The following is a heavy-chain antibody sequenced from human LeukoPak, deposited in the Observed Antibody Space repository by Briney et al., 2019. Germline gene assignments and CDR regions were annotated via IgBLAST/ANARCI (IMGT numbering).Heavy chain of an antibody. V-gene: IGHV1-69*13. CDR3: ARDPSMVRGENTPYFDY. J-gene: IGHJ4*02. D-gene: IGHD3-10*01. Sequence: SVKVSCKASGGTFSSYAISWVRQAPGQGLEWMGGIIPIFGTANYAQKFQGRVTITADESTGTAYMELSSLRSEDTAVYYCARDPSMVRGENTPYFDYWGQGTLVTVSS. CDR2: IIPIFGTA. CDR1: GGTFSSYA.